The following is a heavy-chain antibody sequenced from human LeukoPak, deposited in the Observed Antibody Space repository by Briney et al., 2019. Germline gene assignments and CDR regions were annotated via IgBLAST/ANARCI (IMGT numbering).Heavy chain of an antibody. CDR1: GGSISSSNW. V-gene: IGHV4-4*02. Sequence: SETLSLTCAVSGGSISSSNWWSWVRQPPGKGLEWIGEIYHSGSTNYSPSLKSRVTISVDKSKNQFSLKLSSVTAADTAVYYCARGSRAYCSGGSCSGFDPWGQGTLVTVSS. J-gene: IGHJ5*02. CDR2: IYHSGST. D-gene: IGHD2-15*01. CDR3: ARGSRAYCSGGSCSGFDP.